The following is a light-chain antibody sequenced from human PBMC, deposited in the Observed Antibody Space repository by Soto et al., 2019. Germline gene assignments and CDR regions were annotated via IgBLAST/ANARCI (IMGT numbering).Light chain of an antibody. Sequence: DIHMTQSPSSLSASVGDTVTITCRASQSISSYLNWYQQKPGKAPKILIYAASSLQSGVPSSSSGSGSGTDFPITISRLQPEDFATYYYQQSYSTWPFGQGTKVDIK. J-gene: IGKJ1*01. V-gene: IGKV1-39*01. CDR3: QQSYSTWP. CDR2: AAS. CDR1: QSISSY.